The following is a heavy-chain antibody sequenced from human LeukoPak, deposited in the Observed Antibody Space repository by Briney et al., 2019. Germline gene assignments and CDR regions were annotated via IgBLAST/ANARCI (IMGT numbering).Heavy chain of an antibody. CDR2: TRYDGATE. CDR3: AKDEGTLIVVGLDY. J-gene: IGHJ4*02. D-gene: IGHD3-22*01. V-gene: IGHV3-30*02. Sequence: GGSLRLSCAASGFTFSTYGMHWVRQAPGKGLEWVSFTRYDGATEFYAESVKGRFTISRDNSRNTLFLQMNSLRPDDTAVYYCAKDEGTLIVVGLDYWGQGTQVTVSS. CDR1: GFTFSTYG.